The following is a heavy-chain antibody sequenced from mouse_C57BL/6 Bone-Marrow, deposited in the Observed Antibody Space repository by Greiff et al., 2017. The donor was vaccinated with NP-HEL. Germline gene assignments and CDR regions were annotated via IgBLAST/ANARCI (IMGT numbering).Heavy chain of an antibody. CDR3: ARQIDGYYVLYWYFDV. V-gene: IGHV1-42*01. Sequence: VQLQQSGPELVKPGASVKISCKASGYSFTGYYMNWVKQSPEKSLEWIGEINPCTGGTTYNQKFKSKATLTVDTSSSTAYMQLKSLTSEDSAVYYCARQIDGYYVLYWYFDVWGTGTTVTVSS. CDR1: GYSFTGYY. D-gene: IGHD2-3*01. CDR2: INPCTGGT. J-gene: IGHJ1*03.